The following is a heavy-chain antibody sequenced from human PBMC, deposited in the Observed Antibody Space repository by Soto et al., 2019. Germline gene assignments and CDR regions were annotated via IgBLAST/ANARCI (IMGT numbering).Heavy chain of an antibody. V-gene: IGHV3-23*01. Sequence: TGGSLRLSCAASGFTFSSYAMSWVRQAPGKGLEWVSAISGSGGTTYYAASVKGRFTISRDNSKNTLFLQMNSLRAEDTAVYYCQNFFVETGESNAGPRTFHYWGQETLVTVS. CDR1: GFTFSSYA. J-gene: IGHJ4*02. D-gene: IGHD3-16*01. CDR2: ISGSGGTT. CDR3: QNFFVETGESNAGPRTFHY.